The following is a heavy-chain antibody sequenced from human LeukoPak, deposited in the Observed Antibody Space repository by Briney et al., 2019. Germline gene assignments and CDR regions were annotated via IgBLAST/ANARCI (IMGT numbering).Heavy chain of an antibody. D-gene: IGHD3-22*01. CDR2: IWYDGSNR. V-gene: IGHV3-33*01. J-gene: IGHJ5*02. Sequence: GGSLRLSCAASGFTFSSYGMHWVRQAPGKGLEGVAVIWYDGSNRYYADSVKGRFTISRDNSKNTLYLQMNSLRAEDTAVYYCAGSSGYWFDPWGQGTLVTVSS. CDR1: GFTFSSYG. CDR3: AGSSGYWFDP.